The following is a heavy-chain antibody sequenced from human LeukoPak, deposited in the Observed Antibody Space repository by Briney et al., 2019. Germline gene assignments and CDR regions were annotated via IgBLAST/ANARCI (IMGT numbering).Heavy chain of an antibody. J-gene: IGHJ4*02. CDR3: ASRDYSSSPELNPFDY. CDR2: INPNSGGT. D-gene: IGHD6-6*01. CDR1: GYTFTGYY. Sequence: GASVKVSCKASGYTFTGYYMHWVRQAPGQGLEWMGWINPNSGGTNYAQKFQGRVTMTRDTSISTAYMELSRLRSDDTAVYYCASRDYSSSPELNPFDYWGQGTLVTVSS. V-gene: IGHV1-2*02.